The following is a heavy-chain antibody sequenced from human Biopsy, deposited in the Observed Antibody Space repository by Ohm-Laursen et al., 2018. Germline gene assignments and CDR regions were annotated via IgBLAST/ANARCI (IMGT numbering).Heavy chain of an antibody. CDR1: GFTFSIYA. CDR3: SRRAI. Sequence: LTLSCASSGFTFSIYAMNWVRQAPRQGLEWISYSSSTSSATYYADSVKGRFTVYRDNAKNSLFLQMNSLRAEDTAVYYCSRRAIWGQGTTVTVSS. V-gene: IGHV3-48*01. J-gene: IGHJ3*02. CDR2: SSSTSSAT.